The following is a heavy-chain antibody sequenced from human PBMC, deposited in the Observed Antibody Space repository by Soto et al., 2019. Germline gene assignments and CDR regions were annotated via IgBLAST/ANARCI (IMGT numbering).Heavy chain of an antibody. Sequence: EMQLLESGGDLVQPGGSLRLSCAASGFTFSSYAMTWVRQAPGKGMDYISAISSSGATTYYADSMTGRFTVSRDNAKNTLYLQMNSLRAEDTALYYCAKDRDDIGMVDAFELWGQGTRVTVSS. CDR3: AKDRDDIGMVDAFEL. J-gene: IGHJ3*01. CDR1: GFTFSSYA. CDR2: ISSSGATT. D-gene: IGHD2-15*01. V-gene: IGHV3-23*01.